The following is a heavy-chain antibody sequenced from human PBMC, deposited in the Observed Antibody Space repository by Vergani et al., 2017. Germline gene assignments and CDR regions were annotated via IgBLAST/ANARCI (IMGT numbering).Heavy chain of an antibody. V-gene: IGHV3-23*01. CDR2: ISGSGGST. CDR1: GFTFNHFA. CDR3: AKANPRNSGYDYLYYYHAMDV. Sequence: EVQLLESGGDLVQPGGSLRLSCAASGFTFNHFAMNWVLPAPGKGLEWVSGISGSGGSTYYAGSVKGRFTISRDSSKNTLYLQMNSMSAGDTAVYYCAKANPRNSGYDYLYYYHAMDVWGQGTTVTVSS. J-gene: IGHJ6*02. D-gene: IGHD5-12*01.